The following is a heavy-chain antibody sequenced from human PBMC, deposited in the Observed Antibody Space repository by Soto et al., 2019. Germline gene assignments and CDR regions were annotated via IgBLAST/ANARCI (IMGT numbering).Heavy chain of an antibody. CDR1: GFIFNDYA. CDR2: ISGSGGST. D-gene: IGHD6-6*01. CDR3: AKCFTVKKAGRNYYSYYMDV. Sequence: EVQLLESGGGLVQPGGSLRLSCAASGFIFNDYAMTWVRQAPGKGLEWVSGISGSGGSTYYADSVKGRFTISRDNSKNTLYLQMSSLRGEDTALYYCAKCFTVKKAGRNYYSYYMDVWGKGTTVTVSS. V-gene: IGHV3-23*01. J-gene: IGHJ6*03.